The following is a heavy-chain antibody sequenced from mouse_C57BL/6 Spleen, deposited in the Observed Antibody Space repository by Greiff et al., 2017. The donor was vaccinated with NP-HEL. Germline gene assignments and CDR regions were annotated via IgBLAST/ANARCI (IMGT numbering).Heavy chain of an antibody. J-gene: IGHJ1*03. CDR3: TPSHYYYGSSYWYFDV. CDR1: GFNITDDY. Sequence: VQLQQSGAELVRPGASVKLSCTASGFNITDDYMHWVKQRPEQGLEWIGWIDPENGDTEYASKFQGKATITADTSSNTAYLQLSSLTSEDTAVYYCTPSHYYYGSSYWYFDVWGTGTTVTVSS. D-gene: IGHD1-1*01. CDR2: IDPENGDT. V-gene: IGHV14-4*01.